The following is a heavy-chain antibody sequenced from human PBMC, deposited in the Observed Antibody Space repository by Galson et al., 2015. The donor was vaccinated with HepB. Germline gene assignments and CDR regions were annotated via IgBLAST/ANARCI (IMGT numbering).Heavy chain of an antibody. Sequence: SLRLSCAASGFTFSNNNMHWVRQAPGKGLQWVAVIWFDGTNKFHGDSVKGRFTISRDNSNNTLFLQMSSLRAEDAAVYYCARDEGDAMDVWGQATTVTVSS. CDR3: ARDEGDAMDV. J-gene: IGHJ6*02. CDR2: IWFDGTNK. CDR1: GFTFSNNN. V-gene: IGHV3-33*08.